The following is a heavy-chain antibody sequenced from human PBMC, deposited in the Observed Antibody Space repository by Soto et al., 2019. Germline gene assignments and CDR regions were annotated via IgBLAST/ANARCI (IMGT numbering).Heavy chain of an antibody. CDR3: AKDVEGGSLFRGAFDY. Sequence: GGSLRLSCVASRFTFTSYAMSWVRQAPGKGLEWVAAISASGGATIHADSVKGRLTISRDNSKNTLYLQMNSLRAEDTAVYYCAKDVEGGSLFRGAFDYWGQGTQVTVSS. J-gene: IGHJ4*02. CDR2: ISASGGAT. D-gene: IGHD1-26*01. CDR1: RFTFTSYA. V-gene: IGHV3-23*01.